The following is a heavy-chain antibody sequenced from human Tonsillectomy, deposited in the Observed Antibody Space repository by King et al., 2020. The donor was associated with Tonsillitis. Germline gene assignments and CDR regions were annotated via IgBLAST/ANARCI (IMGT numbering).Heavy chain of an antibody. J-gene: IGHJ4*02. Sequence: VQLQQWGAGLLKPSETLSLTCAVYGGSFSGYYWSWIRQPPGKGLEWIGEIYHSGSTNYNPSLKSRVTISLDTSKNQFSLKLSSVTAADTAVYYCARGKYDVWSGYPYYFDYWGQGTLVTVSS. V-gene: IGHV4-34*01. CDR2: IYHSGST. CDR3: ARGKYDVWSGYPYYFDY. D-gene: IGHD3-3*01. CDR1: GGSFSGYY.